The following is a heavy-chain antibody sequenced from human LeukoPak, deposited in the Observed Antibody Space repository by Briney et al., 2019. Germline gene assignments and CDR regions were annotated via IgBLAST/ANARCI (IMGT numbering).Heavy chain of an antibody. CDR1: GGTFSSYA. CDR2: IIPIFGTA. Sequence: SVKVSCKASGGTFSSYAISWVRQAPGQGLEWMGGIIPIFGTANYAQKFQGRVTITADESTSTAYMELSSLRSEDTAVYYCARDVGPYSSSWYSNWFDPWGQGTLVTVSS. D-gene: IGHD6-13*01. CDR3: ARDVGPYSSSWYSNWFDP. J-gene: IGHJ5*02. V-gene: IGHV1-69*13.